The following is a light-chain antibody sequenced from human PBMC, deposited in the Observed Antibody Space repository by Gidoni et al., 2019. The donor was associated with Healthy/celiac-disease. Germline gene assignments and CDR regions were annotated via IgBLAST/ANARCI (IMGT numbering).Light chain of an antibody. CDR1: QSVSSSY. CDR3: QQYGSSPPWT. CDR2: GAS. V-gene: IGKV3-20*01. Sequence: ELVLTQSPGTLSLSPGERATLSCTASQSVSSSYLAWYQQKPGQAPRLLIYGASSRATGIPDRFSGSGSGTDFTLTISRLEPEDFAVYYCQQYGSSPPWTFXQXTKVEIK. J-gene: IGKJ1*01.